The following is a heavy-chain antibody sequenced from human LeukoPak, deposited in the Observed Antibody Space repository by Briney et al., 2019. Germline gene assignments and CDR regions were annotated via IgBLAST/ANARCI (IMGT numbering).Heavy chain of an antibody. D-gene: IGHD3-22*01. J-gene: IGHJ4*02. Sequence: SETLSLTCTVSGGSISSYYWSWIRQPAGKGLEWIGRIYTSGSTNYNPSLKSRVTMSVDTSKNQFSLKLSSVTAADTAVHYCARDGAHYYDSSGYYPYFDYWGQGTLVTVSS. CDR3: ARDGAHYYDSSGYYPYFDY. CDR2: IYTSGST. V-gene: IGHV4-4*07. CDR1: GGSISSYY.